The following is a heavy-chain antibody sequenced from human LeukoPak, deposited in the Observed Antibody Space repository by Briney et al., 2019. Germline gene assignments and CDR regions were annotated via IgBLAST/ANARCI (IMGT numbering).Heavy chain of an antibody. Sequence: GGSLKISCKGSGYSFTSYWIGWVRQMPGKGLEWMGIIYPGDSGTRYSPSFQGQVTISADKSISTAYVQWSSLKASDTAMYYCATAQPAGYCSSSSCPFFDYWGQVTPVTVSS. CDR3: ATAQPAGYCSSSSCPFFDY. J-gene: IGHJ4*02. CDR2: IYPGDSGT. V-gene: IGHV5-51*01. CDR1: GYSFTSYW. D-gene: IGHD2-2*01.